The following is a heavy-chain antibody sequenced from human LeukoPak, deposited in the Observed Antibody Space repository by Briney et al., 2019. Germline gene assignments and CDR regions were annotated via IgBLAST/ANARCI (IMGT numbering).Heavy chain of an antibody. Sequence: PGGSLRLSCAASGFSLTNYDMHWVRQAAGKGLEWVSASGTAGDTYYPGSVKGRFAISRENAKNSLYLQMNSLSAGDTAVYYCASSPAYSSSWYAIDNWGQGTLVTVSS. CDR1: GFSLTNYD. D-gene: IGHD6-13*01. CDR2: SGTAGDT. J-gene: IGHJ4*02. CDR3: ASSPAYSSSWYAIDN. V-gene: IGHV3-13*01.